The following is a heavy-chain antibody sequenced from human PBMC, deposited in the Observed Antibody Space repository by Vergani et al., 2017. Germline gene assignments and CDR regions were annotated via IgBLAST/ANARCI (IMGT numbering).Heavy chain of an antibody. Sequence: VQLVQSGAEVKKPGESLRISCKGSGYSFTSYWISWVRQMPGKGLEWMGRIDPSDSYTNYSPSFQGHVTISADKSISTAYLQWSSLKASDTAMYYCARQPDYYDSSGYRSNWFDPWGQGTLVTVSS. CDR3: ARQPDYYDSSGYRSNWFDP. CDR2: IDPSDSYT. D-gene: IGHD3-22*01. V-gene: IGHV5-10-1*03. J-gene: IGHJ5*02. CDR1: GYSFTSYW.